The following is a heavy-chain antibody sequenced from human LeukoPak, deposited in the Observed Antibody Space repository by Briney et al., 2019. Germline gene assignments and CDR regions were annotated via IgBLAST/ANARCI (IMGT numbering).Heavy chain of an antibody. Sequence: AGGSLRLSCAASGFTFSSYGMSWVRQAPGKGLEWVSGISGSGGSTYFADSVKGRFTISRDNSKNTLYLQMNSLRAEDTAVYYCAKAGFSSSWSKPDNWFDPWGQGTLVTVSS. V-gene: IGHV3-23*01. CDR2: ISGSGGST. D-gene: IGHD6-13*01. J-gene: IGHJ5*02. CDR3: AKAGFSSSWSKPDNWFDP. CDR1: GFTFSSYG.